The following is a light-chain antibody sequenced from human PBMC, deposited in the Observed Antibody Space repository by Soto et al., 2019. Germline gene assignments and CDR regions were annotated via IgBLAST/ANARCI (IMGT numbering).Light chain of an antibody. Sequence: QSVLTQPPSVFGAPGQRVTISCTGSSANMGAGYDVHWYQQFRGTAPKLLIYSNINRPSGVPDRCSGAKSGTSASLAITVLQAEDEADYYCQSYDSSLSISVFGGGTQLTVL. J-gene: IGLJ7*01. CDR3: QSYDSSLSISV. V-gene: IGLV1-40*01. CDR2: SNI. CDR1: SANMGAGYD.